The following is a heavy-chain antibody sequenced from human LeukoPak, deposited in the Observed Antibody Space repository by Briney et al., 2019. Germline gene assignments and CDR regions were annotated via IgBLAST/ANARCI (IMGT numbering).Heavy chain of an antibody. V-gene: IGHV4-4*02. CDR3: AGSYYDYVWGSYRPFDY. CDR1: GGSISSSNW. CDR2: IYHSGST. D-gene: IGHD3-16*02. Sequence: SETLSLTCAVSGGSISSSNWWSWVRQPPGKGLEWIGEIYHSGSTNYNPSLKRRATISVDKSKNQFSLKLSSVTAADTAVYYCAGSYYDYVWGSYRPFDYWGQGTLVTVSS. J-gene: IGHJ4*02.